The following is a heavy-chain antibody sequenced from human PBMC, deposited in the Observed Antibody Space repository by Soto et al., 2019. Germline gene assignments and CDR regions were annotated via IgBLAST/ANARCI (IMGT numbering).Heavy chain of an antibody. CDR2: INHSGST. D-gene: IGHD1-1*01. CDR3: ARVTTGTTTKGFDY. Sequence: SETLSLTCAVYGGSFSGYYWSWIRQPPGKGLEWIGEINHSGSTNYNPSLKSRVTISVDTSKNQFPLKLSSVTAADTAIYYCARVTTGTTTKGFDYWGQGTLVTVSS. CDR1: GGSFSGYY. J-gene: IGHJ4*02. V-gene: IGHV4-34*01.